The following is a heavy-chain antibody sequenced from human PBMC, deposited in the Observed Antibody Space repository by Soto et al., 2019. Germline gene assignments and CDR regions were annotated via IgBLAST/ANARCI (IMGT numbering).Heavy chain of an antibody. CDR3: AKAGITFGGVIVRNAFDI. D-gene: IGHD3-16*02. CDR1: GFPFSNYG. Sequence: GGSLRLSCVASGFPFSNYGMHWVRQSPGKGLEWVALISFDGSKKYYADSLRGRFTISRDNAENILYLQMNSLRAEDTAVYYCAKAGITFGGVIVRNAFDIWGPGAMVTVSS. J-gene: IGHJ3*02. V-gene: IGHV3-30*18. CDR2: ISFDGSKK.